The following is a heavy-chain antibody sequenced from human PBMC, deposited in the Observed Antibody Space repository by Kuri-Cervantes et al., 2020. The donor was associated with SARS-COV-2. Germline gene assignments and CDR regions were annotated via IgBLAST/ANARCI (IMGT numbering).Heavy chain of an antibody. D-gene: IGHD5/OR15-5a*01. CDR2: VIPILATT. J-gene: IGHJ6*02. CDR3: ARDQIPVSPTDYQYGLDV. CDR1: GGTFSSDG. Sequence: SVKVSCKASGGTFSSDGINWVRQAPGQGLEWMGGVIPILATTNYAQKFQGRVTITADKSTSTAYMELSNLQSEDTAVYYCARDQIPVSPTDYQYGLDVWGQGTTVTVSS. V-gene: IGHV1-69*10.